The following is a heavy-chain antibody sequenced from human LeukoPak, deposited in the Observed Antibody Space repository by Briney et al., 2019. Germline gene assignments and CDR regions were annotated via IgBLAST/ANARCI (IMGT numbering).Heavy chain of an antibody. D-gene: IGHD4-23*01. Sequence: SETLSLTCAVYGGSLSAYYWTWIRQPPGKGLEWIGEINHGGSTNYNPSLKSRVTISIDMSKNQFSLKLSSVTAADTAFYYCARYLDYGGNSRVFQHWGQGTLVTVSS. V-gene: IGHV4-34*01. CDR3: ARYLDYGGNSRVFQH. CDR1: GGSLSAYY. CDR2: INHGGST. J-gene: IGHJ1*01.